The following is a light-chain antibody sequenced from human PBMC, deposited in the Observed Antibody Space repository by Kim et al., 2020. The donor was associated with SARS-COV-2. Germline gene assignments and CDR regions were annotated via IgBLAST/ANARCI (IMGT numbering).Light chain of an antibody. CDR3: QQYNNWPPDT. CDR1: QSVSSN. CDR2: SAS. V-gene: IGKV3-15*01. Sequence: SPGERATRSCRASQSVSSNLAWYQQKPGQAPRLLIYSASTRATGIPARFSGSGSGTEFTLTISSLQSEDFAVYYCQQYNNWPPDTFGQGTKVDIK. J-gene: IGKJ2*01.